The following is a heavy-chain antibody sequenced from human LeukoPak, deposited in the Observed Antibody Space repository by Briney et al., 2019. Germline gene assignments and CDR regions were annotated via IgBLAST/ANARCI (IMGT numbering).Heavy chain of an antibody. CDR2: INRDASST. D-gene: IGHD1-26*01. Sequence: GGSLRLSCAASGFTFGSNWMHWVREAAGKGMVWVSRINRDASSTNYADSVEGRFTISRDNAKNTLYLQMNSLRVEDTAVYYCAREVGAPGYFQHWGQGTLVTVSS. V-gene: IGHV3-74*01. CDR1: GFTFGSNW. J-gene: IGHJ1*01. CDR3: AREVGAPGYFQH.